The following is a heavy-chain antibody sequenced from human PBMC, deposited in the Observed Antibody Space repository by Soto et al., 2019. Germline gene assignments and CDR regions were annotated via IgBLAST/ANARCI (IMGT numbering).Heavy chain of an antibody. CDR3: ATWSGGDYGGHSMSRYYFDY. V-gene: IGHV1-69*06. CDR2: IIPIFGTA. Sequence: GASVKVSCKASGGTFSSYAISWVRQAPGQGLEWMGGIIPIFGTANYAQKFQGRVTITADKSTSTAYMELSSLRSEDTAVYYCATWSGGDYGGHSMSRYYFDYWGQGTLVTVSS. D-gene: IGHD2-21*02. J-gene: IGHJ4*02. CDR1: GGTFSSYA.